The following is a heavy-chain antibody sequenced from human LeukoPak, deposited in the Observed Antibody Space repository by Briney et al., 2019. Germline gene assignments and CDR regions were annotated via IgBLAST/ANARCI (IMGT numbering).Heavy chain of an antibody. J-gene: IGHJ4*02. Sequence: QAGGSLRLSCAASGFTFSTYSMHWVRQAPGKGLEWISYISSSGSTIYYADSVKGRFTISRDNAKNSLYLQMNSLRAEDTAVYYCARFALKMPPTDWGQGTLVTVSS. CDR1: GFTFSTYS. D-gene: IGHD2-2*01. CDR3: ARFALKMPPTD. V-gene: IGHV3-48*04. CDR2: ISSSGSTI.